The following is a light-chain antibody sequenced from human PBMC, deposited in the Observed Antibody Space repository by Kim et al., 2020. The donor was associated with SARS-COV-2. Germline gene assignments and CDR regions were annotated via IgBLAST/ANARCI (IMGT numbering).Light chain of an antibody. CDR2: VNNDGSH. J-gene: IGLJ2*01. Sequence: ASVKLTCTLSSGHSSYAIAGHQQQPEKGPRYLMKVNNDGSHSKGDGIPDRFSGSSSGAERYLTISSLQSEDEAAYYCQTWGTGIVVFGGGTKLTVL. V-gene: IGLV4-69*01. CDR1: SGHSSYA. CDR3: QTWGTGIVV.